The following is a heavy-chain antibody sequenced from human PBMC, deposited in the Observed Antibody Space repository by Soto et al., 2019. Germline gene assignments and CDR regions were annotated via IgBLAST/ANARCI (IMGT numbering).Heavy chain of an antibody. CDR1: GFTFSSYA. CDR2: ISGSGGST. CDR3: AKIPDIVGVTAMFSGRPYYLDY. Sequence: EVQLLESGGGLVQPGGSLRLSCAASGFTFSSYAMSWVRQAPGKGLEWVSAISGSGGSTYYADSGKGRFTISRDNSKNTLYLQMNSLRAEDTAVYYCAKIPDIVGVTAMFSGRPYYLDYWGQGTLVTVSS. D-gene: IGHD2-21*02. J-gene: IGHJ4*02. V-gene: IGHV3-23*01.